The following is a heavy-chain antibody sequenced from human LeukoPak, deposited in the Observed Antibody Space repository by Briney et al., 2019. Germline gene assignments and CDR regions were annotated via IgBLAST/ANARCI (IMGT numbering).Heavy chain of an antibody. J-gene: IGHJ3*02. CDR1: DYTFTSYG. V-gene: IGHV1-18*01. CDR2: ISAYNGNT. Sequence: RASVKVSCKASDYTFTSYGISWVRQAPGQGLEWMGWISAYNGNTNYAQKLQGRVTMTTDTSTSTAYMELGSLRSDDTAVYYCARDKGSPGAFDIWGQGTMVTVSS. CDR3: ARDKGSPGAFDI.